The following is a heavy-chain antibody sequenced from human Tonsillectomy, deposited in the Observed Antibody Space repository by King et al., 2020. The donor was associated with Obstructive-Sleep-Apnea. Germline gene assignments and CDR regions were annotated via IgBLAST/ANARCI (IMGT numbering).Heavy chain of an antibody. V-gene: IGHV4-31*03. CDR2: MYYSGRT. Sequence: QVQLQESGPGLVKPSQTLSLTCSVSGVSLSSGDFYWGWVRQHPGKGLEWIGYMYYSGRTYNNPSLKSRLIISVDTSKNQFSLKLRSVTVAATAVYYCARAPGIEGASRFDPWGQGILVTVSS. CDR3: ARAPGIEGASRFDP. J-gene: IGHJ5*02. CDR1: GVSLSSGDFY. D-gene: IGHD1-26*01.